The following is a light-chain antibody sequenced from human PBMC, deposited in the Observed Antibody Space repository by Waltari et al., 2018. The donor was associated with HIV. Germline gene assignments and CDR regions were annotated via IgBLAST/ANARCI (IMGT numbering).Light chain of an antibody. CDR1: SSDVGGYHY. CDR3: SSYTSTKVL. CDR2: EVS. V-gene: IGLV2-14*01. Sequence: QSALTQPASVSGSPGPSITISCIGTSSDVGGYHYVSWYQHHPGKAPKLMIYEVSNRPSGVSNRFSGSKSGNTASLTISGLQAEDEADYYCSSYTSTKVLFGGGTKLTVL. J-gene: IGLJ2*01.